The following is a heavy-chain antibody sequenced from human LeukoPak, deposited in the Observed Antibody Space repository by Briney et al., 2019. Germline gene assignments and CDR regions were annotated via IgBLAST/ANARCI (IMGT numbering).Heavy chain of an antibody. D-gene: IGHD6-19*01. Sequence: ASVKVSCKASGYTFTSYDINWVRQATGQGLEWMGWMNPNSGNTGYAQKFQGRVTITRNTSISTAYMELSSLRSEDTAVYYCAIYYSSGWGNWFDPWGQGTLVTVSS. CDR1: GYTFTSYD. V-gene: IGHV1-8*01. CDR3: AIYYSSGWGNWFDP. J-gene: IGHJ5*02. CDR2: MNPNSGNT.